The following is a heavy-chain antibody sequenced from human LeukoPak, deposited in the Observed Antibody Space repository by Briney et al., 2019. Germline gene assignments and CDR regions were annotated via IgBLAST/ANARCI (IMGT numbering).Heavy chain of an antibody. Sequence: SETLSLTCTVSGGSISSYYWSWIRQPPGKGLEWIGYIYYSGSTNYNPSLQSRVTISIDTSKNQFSLKLNSVTAADTAVYFCARDRGDTAMINWGQGTLVTVSS. J-gene: IGHJ4*02. CDR3: ARDRGDTAMIN. V-gene: IGHV4-59*01. CDR1: GGSISSYY. D-gene: IGHD5-18*01. CDR2: IYYSGST.